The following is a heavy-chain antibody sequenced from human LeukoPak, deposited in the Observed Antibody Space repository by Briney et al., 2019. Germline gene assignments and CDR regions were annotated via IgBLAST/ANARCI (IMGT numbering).Heavy chain of an antibody. CDR1: GYSISSGYY. CDR3: ARLSGIAVAGTPN. Sequence: SETLSLTCAVSGYSISSGYYWGWIRQPPGKGLEWIGSIYHSGSTYYNPSLKSRVTISVDTSKNQFSLKLSSVTAADTAVYSCARLSGIAVAGTPNWGQGTLVTVSS. V-gene: IGHV4-38-2*01. CDR2: IYHSGST. J-gene: IGHJ4*02. D-gene: IGHD6-19*01.